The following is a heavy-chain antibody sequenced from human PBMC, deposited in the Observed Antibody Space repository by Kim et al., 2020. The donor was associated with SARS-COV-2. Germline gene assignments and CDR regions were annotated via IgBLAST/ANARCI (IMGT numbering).Heavy chain of an antibody. Sequence: GGSLRLSCAASGFTFSSYWMSWVRQAPGKGLEWVANIKQDGSEKYYLDSVKGRFTISRDNAKNSLYLQMNSLRAEDTAVYYCARDPAPYCSSTSCYRPVPYWGQGTLVTVSS. V-gene: IGHV3-7*01. CDR3: ARDPAPYCSSTSCYRPVPY. D-gene: IGHD2-2*01. CDR1: GFTFSSYW. J-gene: IGHJ4*02. CDR2: IKQDGSEK.